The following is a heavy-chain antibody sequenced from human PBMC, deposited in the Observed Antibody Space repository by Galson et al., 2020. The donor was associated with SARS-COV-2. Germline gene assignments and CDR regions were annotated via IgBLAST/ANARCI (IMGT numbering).Heavy chain of an antibody. Sequence: GGSLRLSCVASEFSFSSYWMTWVRQAPGKGLEWVANIKEDGSQKNYVDSVKGRFTISRDNANNSLYLQMNSLRADDTAVYYCASGGYTYIYWGQGTLVTVSS. CDR3: ASGGYTYIY. V-gene: IGHV3-7*01. CDR2: IKEDGSQK. D-gene: IGHD5-18*01. J-gene: IGHJ4*02. CDR1: EFSFSSYW.